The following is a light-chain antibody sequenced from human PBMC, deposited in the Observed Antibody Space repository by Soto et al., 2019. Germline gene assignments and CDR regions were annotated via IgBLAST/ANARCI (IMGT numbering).Light chain of an antibody. V-gene: IGLV2-23*02. CDR3: CSYAGRSNVV. CDR2: EVN. J-gene: IGLJ2*01. CDR1: SGDVGTYNL. Sequence: QSALTQPASVSGSPGQSITISCTGTSGDVGTYNLVSWYQQHPGRAPKLIIFEVNKRPSGVSNRLSGSKSGNTASLAISGIQADDEADYHCCSYAGRSNVVCGGGTKLTVL.